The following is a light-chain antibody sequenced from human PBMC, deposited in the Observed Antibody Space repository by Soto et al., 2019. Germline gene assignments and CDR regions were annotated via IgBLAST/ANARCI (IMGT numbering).Light chain of an antibody. CDR2: DNN. CDR3: GTWDSSLSAGVV. J-gene: IGLJ2*01. V-gene: IGLV1-51*01. Sequence: QSVLTQPPSVSAAPGQKVTISCSGSSSNIGNNYVSWYQQLPGTAPKLLIYDNNKRPSGIPDRFSGSKSGTSATLGITGLQTEDEADYYCGTWDSSLSAGVVFGGGTKLTVL. CDR1: SSNIGNNY.